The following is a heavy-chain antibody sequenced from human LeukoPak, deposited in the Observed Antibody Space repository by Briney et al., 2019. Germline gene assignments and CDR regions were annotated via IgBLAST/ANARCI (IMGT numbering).Heavy chain of an antibody. V-gene: IGHV3-48*03. J-gene: IGHJ6*02. CDR3: ARGDYYYYGMDV. CDR1: GFTFSSYE. Sequence: PGGSLRLSCAASGFTFSSYEMNWVRQAPGKGLEWVSYISSSGSTIYYADSVKGRFTISRDNAKNPLYLQMNSLRAEDTAVYYCARGDYYYYGMDVWGQGTTVTVSS. CDR2: ISSSGSTI.